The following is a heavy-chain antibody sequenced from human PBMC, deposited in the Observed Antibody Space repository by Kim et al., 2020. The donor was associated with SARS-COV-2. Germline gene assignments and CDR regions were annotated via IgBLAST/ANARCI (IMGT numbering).Heavy chain of an antibody. J-gene: IGHJ4*01. CDR3: ARHRVGSARPDY. Sequence: SETLSLTCTVSGGSISSDDWYWIRQRPRTGLEWIGYSYYSWSTNYNPSLKSRVTISVSTSKNQFSLKLSSGSAADTAVYYCARHRVGSARPDYWGHGTVV. CDR2: SYYSWST. D-gene: IGHD6-19*01. V-gene: IGHV4-59*08. CDR1: GGSISSDD.